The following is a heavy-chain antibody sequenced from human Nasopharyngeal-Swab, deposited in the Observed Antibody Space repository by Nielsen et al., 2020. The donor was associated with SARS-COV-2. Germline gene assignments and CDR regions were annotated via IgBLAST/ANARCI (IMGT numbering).Heavy chain of an antibody. V-gene: IGHV3-23*01. CDR3: AKAARITMIVVYDY. CDR2: ISGSGGST. Sequence: VRQAPGKGLEWVSAISGSGGSTCYADSVKGRFTISRDNSKNTLYLQMNSLRAEDTAVYYCAKAARITMIVVYDYWGQGTLVTVSS. D-gene: IGHD3-22*01. J-gene: IGHJ4*02.